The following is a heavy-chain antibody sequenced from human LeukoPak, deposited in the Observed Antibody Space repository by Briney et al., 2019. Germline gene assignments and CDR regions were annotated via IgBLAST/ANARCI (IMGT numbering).Heavy chain of an antibody. V-gene: IGHV5-51*01. D-gene: IGHD3-22*01. Sequence: GESLKISCKGSGYSFTSYWIGWVRQMPGKGLEWMGIIYPGDSDTRYSPSFQGQVTISADKSISTAYLRWSSLKASDTAMYYCARRTTYYYDSSGYYYFDYWGQGTLVTVSS. CDR1: GYSFTSYW. J-gene: IGHJ4*02. CDR2: IYPGDSDT. CDR3: ARRTTYYYDSSGYYYFDY.